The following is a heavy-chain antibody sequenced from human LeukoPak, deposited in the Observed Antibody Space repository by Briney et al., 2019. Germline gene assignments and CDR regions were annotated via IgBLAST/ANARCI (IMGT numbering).Heavy chain of an antibody. V-gene: IGHV3-48*04. J-gene: IGHJ6*03. D-gene: IGHD6-13*01. CDR3: AKDISGGIAAMDV. CDR2: ISSSSSTI. CDR1: GFTFSSYS. Sequence: GGSLRLSCAASGFTFSSYSMNWVRQAPGKGLEWVSYISSSSSTIYYADSVKGRFTISRDNAKNSLYLQMNSLRAEDTAVYYCAKDISGGIAAMDVWGKGTTVTVSS.